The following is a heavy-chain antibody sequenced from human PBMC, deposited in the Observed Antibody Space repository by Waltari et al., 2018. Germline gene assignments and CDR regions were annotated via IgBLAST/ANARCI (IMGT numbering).Heavy chain of an antibody. J-gene: IGHJ6*02. D-gene: IGHD6-6*01. CDR2: INPNRGGT. Sequence: QVHLVQSGADVKKPGASVKVSCKASGYTFTGYYHNRVRQAPGQGLEWMGWINPNRGGTNYAQKFQGWVTMTRDTSISTAYMELSRLRSDDTAVYYCASTHSIAAPPVVWGQGTTVTVSS. CDR1: GYTFTGYY. CDR3: ASTHSIAAPPVV. V-gene: IGHV1-2*04.